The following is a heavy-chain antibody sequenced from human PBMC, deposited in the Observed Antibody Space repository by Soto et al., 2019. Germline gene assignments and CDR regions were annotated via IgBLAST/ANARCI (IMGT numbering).Heavy chain of an antibody. CDR2: VSHRGRT. CDR1: GGSFTGYY. V-gene: IGHV4-34*01. Sequence: QVQLQQWGAGLLKPSETLSLTCAVNGGSFTGYYGCWIRQSPGKGLEWIGEVSHRGRTNYNPSLKSRVTILISTSKNHSFLKLNSVTAADTGVYYCAINGGSTWYYFDSWGQGTVVTVSS. J-gene: IGHJ4*02. CDR3: AINGGSTWYYFDS. D-gene: IGHD6-13*01.